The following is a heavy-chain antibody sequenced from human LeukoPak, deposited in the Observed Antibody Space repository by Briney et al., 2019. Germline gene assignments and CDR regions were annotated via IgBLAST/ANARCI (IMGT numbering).Heavy chain of an antibody. CDR1: GYTFTGYY. D-gene: IGHD3-10*01. J-gene: IGHJ4*02. CDR3: AREYGSGYYYVYLDY. CDR2: FNPNSGGT. Sequence: ASVKGSCKASGYTFTGYYIHWVRQSPGQGLEWMGWFNPNSGGTDSAQKFQGRVTMTGDTSISTAYMEFSRLTSDDTAVYYCAREYGSGYYYVYLDYWGQGTLVTVSS. V-gene: IGHV1-2*02.